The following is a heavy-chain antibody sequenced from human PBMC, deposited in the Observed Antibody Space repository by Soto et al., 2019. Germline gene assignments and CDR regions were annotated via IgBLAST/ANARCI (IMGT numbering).Heavy chain of an antibody. D-gene: IGHD6-13*01. CDR1: GGSISSGDYY. CDR3: ARDRAAAGNFDY. J-gene: IGHJ4*02. CDR2: IYYSGST. V-gene: IGHV4-30-4*01. Sequence: SETLSLTCTVSGGSISSGDYYWSWIRQPPGKGLEWIGYIYYSGSTYYNPSLKSRVTISVDTSKNQFSLKLSSVTAADTAVYYCARDRAAAGNFDYWGQGTLVTVSS.